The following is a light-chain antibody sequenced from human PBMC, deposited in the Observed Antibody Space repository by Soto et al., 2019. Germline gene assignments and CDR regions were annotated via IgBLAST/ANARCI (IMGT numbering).Light chain of an antibody. J-gene: IGLJ1*01. CDR1: SSDVGGYNY. CDR2: DVS. CDR3: CSYAGSYKVYA. Sequence: QSALTQPRSVSGSPGQSVTISCTGTSSDVGGYNYVSWYQQHPGKAPKLMIYDVSKRPSGVPDRFSGSKSGNTASLTISGLQAEDEANYYCCSYAGSYKVYASGTGPKVTAL. V-gene: IGLV2-11*01.